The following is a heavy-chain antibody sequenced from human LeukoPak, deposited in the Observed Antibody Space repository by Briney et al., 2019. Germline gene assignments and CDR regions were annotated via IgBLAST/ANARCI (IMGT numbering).Heavy chain of an antibody. D-gene: IGHD1-1*01. CDR1: GFTFSNYG. J-gene: IGHJ4*02. Sequence: GRSLRLSCAASGFTFSNYGFHWVRQAPGKGLEWVAAMWADGIQKYYSDAVTGRFTVSRDNSQNMLFLQMNSLRVEDTAVYYCARDPSRYSGDYWGPGTLV. CDR2: MWADGIQK. CDR3: ARDPSRYSGDY. V-gene: IGHV3-33*01.